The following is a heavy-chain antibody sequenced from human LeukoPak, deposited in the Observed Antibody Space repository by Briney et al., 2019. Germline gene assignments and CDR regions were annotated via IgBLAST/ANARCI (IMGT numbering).Heavy chain of an antibody. J-gene: IGHJ5*02. CDR1: GFTFSSYW. D-gene: IGHD4-17*01. CDR2: IKQDGSEK. V-gene: IGHV3-7*01. Sequence: PGGSLRLSCAASGFTFSSYWMSWVRQAPGKGLEWVANIKQDGSEKYYVDSVKGRFTISRDNAKNSLYLQMNSPRAEDMAVYYCARGAFTVTARGVFDPWGQGTLVTVSS. CDR3: ARGAFTVTARGVFDP.